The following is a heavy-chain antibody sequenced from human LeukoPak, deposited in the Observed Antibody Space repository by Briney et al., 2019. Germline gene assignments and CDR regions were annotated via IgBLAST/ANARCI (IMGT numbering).Heavy chain of an antibody. Sequence: GGSLRLSCAASGFTFSDYYMSWIRQAPGKGLEWVSYISGSGRTIYYADSVKGRFTISRDNAKNSLYLQMNSLRAEDTAVYYCAKDRGSSGWFGAFDIWGQGTMVTVSS. V-gene: IGHV3-11*01. CDR3: AKDRGSSGWFGAFDI. D-gene: IGHD6-19*01. CDR2: ISGSGRTI. CDR1: GFTFSDYY. J-gene: IGHJ3*02.